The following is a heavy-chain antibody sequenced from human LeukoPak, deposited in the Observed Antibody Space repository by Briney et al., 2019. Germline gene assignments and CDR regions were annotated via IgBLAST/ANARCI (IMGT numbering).Heavy chain of an antibody. CDR3: ARQNYGSGSYNY. CDR2: IYYSGST. D-gene: IGHD3-10*01. Sequence: KPSETLSLTCTVSGGSIGSYYWSWIRQPPGKGLEWIGYIYYSGSTNYNPSLKSRVTISVDTSKNQFSLKLSSVTAADTAVYYCARQNYGSGSYNYWGQGTLVTVSS. V-gene: IGHV4-59*08. J-gene: IGHJ4*02. CDR1: GGSIGSYY.